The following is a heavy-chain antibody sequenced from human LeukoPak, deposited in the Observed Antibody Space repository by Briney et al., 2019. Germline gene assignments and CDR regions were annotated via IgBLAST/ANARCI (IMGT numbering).Heavy chain of an antibody. CDR1: GGSFSGYY. CDR2: VNHSGST. D-gene: IGHD5-18*01. J-gene: IGHJ6*03. CDR3: ARGGRRYSYVSYYYMDV. Sequence: TSETLSLTCAVYGGSFSGYYWSWIRQPPGKGLEWIGEVNHSGSTNYNPSLKSRVTISVDTSKNQFSLKLSSVTAADTAVYYCARGGRRYSYVSYYYMDVWGKGTTVTVSS. V-gene: IGHV4-34*01.